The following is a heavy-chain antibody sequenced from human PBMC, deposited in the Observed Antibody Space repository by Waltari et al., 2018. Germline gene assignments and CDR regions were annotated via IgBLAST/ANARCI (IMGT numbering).Heavy chain of an antibody. CDR2: IVVGSGNT. D-gene: IGHD3-16*01. Sequence: QMQLVQSGPEVKKPGPSVKVSCKASGFTFPSPARHGARQARGQRIEWIGWIVVGSGNTNYAQKFQERVTITRDMSTSTAYMELSSLRSEDTAVYYCAAVGLGGEYKDYWGQGTLVTVSS. CDR3: AAVGLGGEYKDY. CDR1: GFTFPSPA. J-gene: IGHJ4*02. V-gene: IGHV1-58*02.